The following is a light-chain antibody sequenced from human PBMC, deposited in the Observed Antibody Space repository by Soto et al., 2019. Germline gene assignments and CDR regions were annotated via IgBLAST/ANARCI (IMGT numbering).Light chain of an antibody. CDR3: SSYAGSTLL. J-gene: IGLJ2*01. Sequence: QSVLTQPASVSGSPGQSITISCTGTSSDVGGYNYVSWYQQHPGKAPKLMIYEVSKRPSGVPDRFSGSKSGNTASLTVSGLQAEDEADYYCSSYAGSTLLFGGGTKVTVL. CDR1: SSDVGGYNY. CDR2: EVS. V-gene: IGLV2-8*01.